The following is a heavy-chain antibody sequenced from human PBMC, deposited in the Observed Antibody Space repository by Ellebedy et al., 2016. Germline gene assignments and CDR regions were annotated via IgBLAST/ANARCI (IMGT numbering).Heavy chain of an antibody. Sequence: GGSLRLSXAASGFTFSNYAMTWVRQAPGKGLEWVSTINTSGGGTYYADSVKGRFTISRDNSKNTLYLQMNGLRAEDTAVYYCAKDRSTTDYRWYWGQGTLVTVSS. CDR3: AKDRSTTDYRWY. CDR1: GFTFSNYA. D-gene: IGHD4-11*01. CDR2: INTSGGGT. J-gene: IGHJ4*02. V-gene: IGHV3-23*01.